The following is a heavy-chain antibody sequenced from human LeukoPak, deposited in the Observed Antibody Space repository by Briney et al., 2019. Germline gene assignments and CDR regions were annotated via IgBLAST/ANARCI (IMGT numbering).Heavy chain of an antibody. J-gene: IGHJ5*02. CDR1: GFTFSSYA. V-gene: IGHV3-23*01. CDR2: ISGSGGST. CDR3: ARAQAETGYSSSWYAPQRP. D-gene: IGHD6-13*01. Sequence: GGSLRLSGAASGFTFSSYAMSWVRQAPGKGLEWVSAISGSGGSTYYADSVKGRFTISRDNSKNTLYLQMNSLRAEDTAVYYCARAQAETGYSSSWYAPQRPWGQGTLVTVSS.